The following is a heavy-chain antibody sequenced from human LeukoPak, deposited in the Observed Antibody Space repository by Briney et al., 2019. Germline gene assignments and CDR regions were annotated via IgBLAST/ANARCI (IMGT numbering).Heavy chain of an antibody. CDR2: IQYDGGNE. V-gene: IGHV3-30*02. Sequence: GGSLRLSCVASGFNFGTYDSHWVRQAPGKGLERVAFIQYDGGNEYHADSVKGRFTISRDNSKNMMYLQMDSLRAEDTAVYYCARRLGVATPMILGYWGQGTLVIVSS. J-gene: IGHJ4*02. CDR1: GFNFGTYD. D-gene: IGHD3-10*01. CDR3: ARRLGVATPMILGY.